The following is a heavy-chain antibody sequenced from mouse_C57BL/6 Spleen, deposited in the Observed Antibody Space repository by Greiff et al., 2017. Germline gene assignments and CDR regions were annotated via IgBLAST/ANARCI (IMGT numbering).Heavy chain of an antibody. CDR1: GYAFSSYW. CDR2: IYPGDGDT. CDR3: ARSRVLRPLDY. V-gene: IGHV1-80*01. J-gene: IGHJ2*01. Sequence: QVHVKQSGAELVKPGASVKISCKASGYAFSSYWMNWVKQRPGKGLEWIGQIYPGDGDTNYNGKFKGKATLTADKSSSTAYMQLSSLTSEDSAVYFCARSRVLRPLDYWGQGTTLTVSS. D-gene: IGHD1-1*01.